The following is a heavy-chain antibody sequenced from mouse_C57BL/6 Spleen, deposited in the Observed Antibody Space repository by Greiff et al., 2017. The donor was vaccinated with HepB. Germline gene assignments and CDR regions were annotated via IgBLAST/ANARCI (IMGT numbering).Heavy chain of an antibody. CDR1: GYSITSGYY. CDR2: ISYDGSN. D-gene: IGHD2-4*01. J-gene: IGHJ2*01. CDR3: ARNYDYKNYFDY. V-gene: IGHV3-6*01. Sequence: EVKLVESGPGLVKPSQSLSLTCSVTGYSITSGYYWNWIRQFPGNKLEWMGYISYDGSNNYNPSLKNRISITRDTSKNQFFLKLNSVTTEDTATYYCARNYDYKNYFDYWGQGTTLTVSS.